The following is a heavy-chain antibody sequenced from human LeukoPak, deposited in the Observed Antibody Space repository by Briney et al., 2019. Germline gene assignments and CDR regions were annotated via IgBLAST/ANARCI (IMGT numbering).Heavy chain of an antibody. Sequence: SETLSLTCTVSGGSISSYYWSWIRQPPGKGLEWIGEINHSGGTNYNPSLKSRVTISVDTSKNQFSLKLSSVTAADTAVYYCARGGRRYCSSTSCLGNDYWGQGTLVTVSS. D-gene: IGHD2-2*01. CDR1: GGSISSYY. CDR2: INHSGGT. CDR3: ARGGRRYCSSTSCLGNDY. V-gene: IGHV4-34*01. J-gene: IGHJ4*02.